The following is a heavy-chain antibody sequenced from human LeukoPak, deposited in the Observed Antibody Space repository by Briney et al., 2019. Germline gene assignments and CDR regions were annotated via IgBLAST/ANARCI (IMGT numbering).Heavy chain of an antibody. CDR2: MNYGGTS. CDR3: ARGFKHRDGYRRGQFNY. V-gene: IGHV4-39*01. CDR1: GGSLSSSSTSY. D-gene: IGHD5-24*01. Sequence: SETLSLTCTVSGGSLSSSSTSYWGWIRQPPGKGLEWIGSMNYGGTSHYNPSLKSRVTISVDTSKNQFSLKLSSVTAADTAVYYCARGFKHRDGYRRGQFNYWGQGTLVTVSS. J-gene: IGHJ4*02.